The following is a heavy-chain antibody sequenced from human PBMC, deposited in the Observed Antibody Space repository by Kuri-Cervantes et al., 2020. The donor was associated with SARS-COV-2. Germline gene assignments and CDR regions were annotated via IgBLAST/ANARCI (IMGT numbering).Heavy chain of an antibody. J-gene: IGHJ3*02. D-gene: IGHD5-12*01. V-gene: IGHV3-11*06. CDR3: ARAGSGYYALDI. CDR1: GFSFSDYY. CDR2: ISVSANYP. Sequence: GGSLRLSCAASGFSFSDYYMGWVRQAPGRGLEWVSYISVSANYPNYADSVKGRFTISRHNANKSLYLQLDSLRADDSAIYYCARAGSGYYALDIWGQGTMVTVSS.